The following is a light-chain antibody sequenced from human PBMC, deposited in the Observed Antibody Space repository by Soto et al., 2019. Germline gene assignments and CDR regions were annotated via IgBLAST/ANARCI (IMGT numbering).Light chain of an antibody. CDR1: QSVSSY. J-gene: IGKJ2*01. V-gene: IGKV3-11*01. Sequence: EIVLTQSPATLSLSPGERGTLSCRASQSVSSYLAWYQQEPGQAPRLLIYDASNRATGIPARFSGSGSGTDFTLTISSLEPEDFALYYCQQRSNWPPYTFGQGTKLEIK. CDR3: QQRSNWPPYT. CDR2: DAS.